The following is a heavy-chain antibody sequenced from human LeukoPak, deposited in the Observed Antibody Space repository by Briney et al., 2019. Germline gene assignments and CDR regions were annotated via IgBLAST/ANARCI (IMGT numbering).Heavy chain of an antibody. Sequence: PGGSLRLSCAASGFTFSTYFMHWVRQAPGKGLEWVADIASDGSHTFYVESVKGRFTISRDNSKNTLYLQMNSLRAEDTAVYFCARKKKDIFLLSGVFDIGGKGKMVTV. CDR1: GFTFSTYF. D-gene: IGHD3-10*01. J-gene: IGHJ3*02. V-gene: IGHV3-30-3*01. CDR3: ARKKKDIFLLSGVFDI. CDR2: IASDGSHT.